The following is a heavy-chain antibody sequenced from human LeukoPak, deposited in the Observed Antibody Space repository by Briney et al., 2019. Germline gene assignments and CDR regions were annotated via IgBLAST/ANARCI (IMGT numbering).Heavy chain of an antibody. CDR1: GYSISSGYY. CDR3: ARDGGMGATLRSNNWFDP. D-gene: IGHD1-26*01. Sequence: ETLSLTCTVSGYSISSGYYWGWIRQPPGKGLEWIGSIYHSGSTYYNPSLKSRVTISVDTSKNQFSLKLSSVTAADTAVYYLARDGGMGATLRSNNWFDPWGQGTPVTVSS. CDR2: IYHSGST. J-gene: IGHJ5*02. V-gene: IGHV4-38-2*02.